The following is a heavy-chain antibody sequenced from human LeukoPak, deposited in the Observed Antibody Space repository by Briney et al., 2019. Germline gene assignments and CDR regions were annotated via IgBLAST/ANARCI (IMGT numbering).Heavy chain of an antibody. CDR2: INHSGST. CDR3: ARWADCSSTSCYPENAFDI. V-gene: IGHV4-34*01. CDR1: GGSFSGYY. J-gene: IGHJ3*02. Sequence: SETLFLTCAVYGGSFSGYYWSWIRQPPGKGLEWIGEINHSGSTNYNPSLKSRVTISVDTSKNQFSLKLSSVTAADTAVYYCARWADCSSTSCYPENAFDIWGQGTMVTVSS. D-gene: IGHD2-2*01.